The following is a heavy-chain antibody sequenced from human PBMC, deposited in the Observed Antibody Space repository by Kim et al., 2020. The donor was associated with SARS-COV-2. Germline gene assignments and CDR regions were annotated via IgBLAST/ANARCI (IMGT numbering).Heavy chain of an antibody. V-gene: IGHV3-23*01. CDR1: GFTFSSYA. CDR2: ISGSGGST. J-gene: IGHJ5*02. CDR3: AKDPDLFIVVVVAATNWFDP. D-gene: IGHD2-15*01. Sequence: GGSLRLSCAASGFTFSSYAMSWVRQAPGKGLEWVSAISGSGGSTYYADSVKGRFTISRDNSKNTLYLQMNSLRAEDTAVYYCAKDPDLFIVVVVAATNWFDPWGHGDLVTVSS.